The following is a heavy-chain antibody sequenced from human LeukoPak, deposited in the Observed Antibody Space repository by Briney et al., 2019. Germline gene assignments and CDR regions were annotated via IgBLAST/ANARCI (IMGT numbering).Heavy chain of an antibody. Sequence: GGSLRLSCATSGFTFTNYAMNWVRQAPGRALEWVSAVTGPGDTTYYADSVKGRFFMSREDSKTTVYLQMNSLRAEDTAIYYCAKGAEIDLWGQGTLVTVSS. CDR3: AKGAEIDL. D-gene: IGHD3-16*01. CDR1: GFTFTNYA. J-gene: IGHJ5*02. CDR2: VTGPGDTT. V-gene: IGHV3-23*01.